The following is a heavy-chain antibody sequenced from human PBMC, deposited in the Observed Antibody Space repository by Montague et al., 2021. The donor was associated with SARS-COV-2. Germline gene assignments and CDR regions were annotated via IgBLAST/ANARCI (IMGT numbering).Heavy chain of an antibody. D-gene: IGHD3-9*01. Sequence: SETLSLTCTASGGSISSSSYYWGWIRQPPGKGLEWIGSIYYSGRTYYNPSLKSRVTISVDTSKNQFSLKLSSVTAADTAVYYCARQPVLRYFDWLSAAYGMDVWGQGTTVTVSS. V-gene: IGHV4-39*01. CDR1: GGSISSSSYY. CDR3: ARQPVLRYFDWLSAAYGMDV. CDR2: IYYSGRT. J-gene: IGHJ6*02.